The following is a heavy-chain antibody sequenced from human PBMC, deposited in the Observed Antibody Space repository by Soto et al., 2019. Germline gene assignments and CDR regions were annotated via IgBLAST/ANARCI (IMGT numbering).Heavy chain of an antibody. CDR2: INEDGSEK. Sequence: GGSLRLSCVVSRLTFSSYWMSWVRQAPGKGLEWVANINEDGSEKYYVDSVKGRFTISRANAKNSLYLQMNSLRAEDTAVYYCARELDRWGQGTLVTVSS. D-gene: IGHD2-2*03. J-gene: IGHJ4*02. CDR1: RLTFSSYW. V-gene: IGHV3-7*03. CDR3: ARELDR.